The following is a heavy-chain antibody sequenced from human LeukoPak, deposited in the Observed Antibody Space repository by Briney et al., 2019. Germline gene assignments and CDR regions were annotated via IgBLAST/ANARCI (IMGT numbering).Heavy chain of an antibody. CDR2: IYYSGST. Sequence: SETLSLTCTVSGGSISSYYWSWIRQPPGKGLEWIGYIYYSGSTNYNPSPKSRVTISVDTSKNQFSLKLSSVTAADTAVYYCARGVIGGYLYWGQGTLVTVSS. D-gene: IGHD3-3*01. V-gene: IGHV4-59*01. CDR3: ARGVIGGYLY. CDR1: GGSISSYY. J-gene: IGHJ4*02.